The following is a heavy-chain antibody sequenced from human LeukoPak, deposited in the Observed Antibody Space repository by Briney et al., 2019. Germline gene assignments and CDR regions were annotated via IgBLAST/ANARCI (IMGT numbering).Heavy chain of an antibody. V-gene: IGHV4-30-2*01. D-gene: IGHD3-16*01. CDR2: IYHSGST. CDR1: GVSISSGGYS. Sequence: PSQTLSLTCAVSGVSISSGGYSWSWIRQPPGKGLEWIGYIYHSGSTYYNPSLKSRVTISVDRSKNQFSLKLSSVTAADTAVYYCAQNRGGAQIDYWGQGTLVTVSS. CDR3: AQNRGGAQIDY. J-gene: IGHJ4*02.